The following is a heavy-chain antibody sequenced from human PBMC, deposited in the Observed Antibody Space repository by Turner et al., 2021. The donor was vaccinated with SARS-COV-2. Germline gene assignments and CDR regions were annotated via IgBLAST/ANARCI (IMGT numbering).Heavy chain of an antibody. J-gene: IGHJ4*02. D-gene: IGHD2-15*01. V-gene: IGHV3-7*01. Sequence: EVQLVESGGGLVQPGGSLRPSCAASGFTFSGYWMSWVRQAPGKGLEWVANIKQDGSEKYYVDSVKGRFTISRDNAKNSLYLQMNSLRAEDTAVYYCARFSGASPDFDYWGQGTLVTVSS. CDR3: ARFSGASPDFDY. CDR2: IKQDGSEK. CDR1: GFTFSGYW.